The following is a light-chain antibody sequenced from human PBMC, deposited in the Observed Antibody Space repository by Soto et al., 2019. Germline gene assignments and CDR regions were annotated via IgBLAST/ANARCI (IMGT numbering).Light chain of an antibody. J-gene: IGKJ4*01. Sequence: EIVLIQSPATLSLSPGERATLSCRASQSVSSNLAWYQQNLGQAPRLLIFDASKRDTGIPVRFSGSGSGTDFTLTISSLEPEDFTVYYCQQHSDWPLTFGGGTRLEIK. V-gene: IGKV3-11*01. CDR2: DAS. CDR3: QQHSDWPLT. CDR1: QSVSSN.